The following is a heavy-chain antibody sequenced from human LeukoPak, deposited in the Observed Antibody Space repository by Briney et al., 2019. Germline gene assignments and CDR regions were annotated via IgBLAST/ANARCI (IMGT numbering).Heavy chain of an antibody. D-gene: IGHD1-26*01. V-gene: IGHV4-30-2*01. J-gene: IGHJ4*02. CDR3: VMEAKAFDS. CDR2: IYHSGST. CDR1: GGSISSGGYS. Sequence: PSETLSLTCAVSGGSISSGGYSWSWIRQPPGKGLEWIGYIYHSGSTYYNPSLKSRVTISVDRSKNQFSLQLNSMTPEDTAMYYCVMEAKAFDSWGQGTLVTVSS.